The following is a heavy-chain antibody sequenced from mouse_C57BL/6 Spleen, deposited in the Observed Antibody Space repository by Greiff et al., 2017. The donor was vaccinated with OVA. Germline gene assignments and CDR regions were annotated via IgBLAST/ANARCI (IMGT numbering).Heavy chain of an antibody. CDR3: VKDYGSEAY. J-gene: IGHJ3*01. D-gene: IGHD1-1*01. Sequence: EVKLVESGGGLVQPKGSLKLSCAASGFSFNTYAMNWVRQAPGKGLEWVARIRSKSNNYATYYADSVKDRFTISRDDSESMLYLQMNNLKTEDTAMYYCVKDYGSEAYWGQGTLVTVSA. CDR1: GFSFNTYA. V-gene: IGHV10-1*01. CDR2: IRSKSNNYAT.